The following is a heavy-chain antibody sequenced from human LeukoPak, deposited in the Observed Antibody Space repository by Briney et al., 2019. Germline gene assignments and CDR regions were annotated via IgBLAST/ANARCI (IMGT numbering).Heavy chain of an antibody. CDR1: GGSFSGYY. CDR3: ARENVWGSYRYAFDY. Sequence: SETLSLTCAVYGGSFSGYYWSWIRQPPGKGLEWIGEINHSGSTNYNPSLKSRVTISVDTSQNQFSLKLSSVTAADTAVYYCARENVWGSYRYAFDYWGQGTLVTVSS. CDR2: INHSGST. J-gene: IGHJ4*02. V-gene: IGHV4-34*01. D-gene: IGHD3-16*02.